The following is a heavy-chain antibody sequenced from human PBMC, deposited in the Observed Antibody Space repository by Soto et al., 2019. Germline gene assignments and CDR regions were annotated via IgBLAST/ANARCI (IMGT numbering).Heavy chain of an antibody. J-gene: IGHJ5*02. V-gene: IGHV1-46*01. CDR3: ARGGVGIYCGGGSCKTGDQ. D-gene: IGHD2-21*01. Sequence: QVQLVQSGAEVKKSGASVKVSCKASGYTLTPYSMHWVRHAPGQRPEWKGTVNPSGGGSTYAPKIRDRFTMTTDASTYTVYMELCRLILDDTALYYCARGGVGIYCGGGSCKTGDQWGQGNMVTVSS. CDR2: VNPSGGGS. CDR1: GYTLTPYS.